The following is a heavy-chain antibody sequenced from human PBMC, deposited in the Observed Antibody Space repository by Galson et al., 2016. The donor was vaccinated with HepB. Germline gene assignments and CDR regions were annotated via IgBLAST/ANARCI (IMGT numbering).Heavy chain of an antibody. CDR3: AREDWNPRYYFNGMDV. CDR1: GYTFTTYG. V-gene: IGHV1-18*01. J-gene: IGHJ6*02. D-gene: IGHD1-1*01. CDR2: ISGYNGNT. Sequence: SVKVSCKASGYTFTTYGISWVRQAPGQGLEWMGWISGYNGNTHYARKFQDRVTLTRDTSTGTAYMDLWILTSDDTAVYYCAREDWNPRYYFNGMDVWGQGTTVTGSS.